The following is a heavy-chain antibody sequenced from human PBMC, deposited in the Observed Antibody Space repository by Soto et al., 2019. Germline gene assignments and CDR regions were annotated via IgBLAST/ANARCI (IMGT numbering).Heavy chain of an antibody. CDR3: ARGLGGRMDD. CDR1: GTIFSSYT. V-gene: IGHV1-69*08. D-gene: IGHD3-16*01. J-gene: IGHJ6*02. CDR2: IIPILGET. Sequence: QVQLVRSGAEVKKPGSSVRVSCKASGTIFSSYTISRVRQAPGQGLEWMGRIIPILGETNSAQKFQGRVTLTADKSTNTAYMQLNSLRLEDTAVYYCARGLGGRMDDWGQGTTVTVSS.